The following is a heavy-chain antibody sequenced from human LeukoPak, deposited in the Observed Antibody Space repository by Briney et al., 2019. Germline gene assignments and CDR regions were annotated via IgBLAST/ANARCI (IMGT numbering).Heavy chain of an antibody. J-gene: IGHJ3*02. CDR3: AKGQVVVISAFDI. D-gene: IGHD3-22*01. Sequence: GGSLRLSCAASGFTISSYAMSWVRQAPGKGLEWVSAISGSGGSTYYADSVKGRFTISRDNSKNTLYLQMNSLRAEDTAVYYCAKGQVVVISAFDIWGQGTMVTVSS. CDR2: ISGSGGST. V-gene: IGHV3-23*01. CDR1: GFTISSYA.